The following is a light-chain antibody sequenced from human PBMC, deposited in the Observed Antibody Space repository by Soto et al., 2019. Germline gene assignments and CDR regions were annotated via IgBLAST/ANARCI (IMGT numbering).Light chain of an antibody. CDR3: CSYAGSYTLV. CDR1: SSDVGAYNF. J-gene: IGLJ3*02. CDR2: DVS. Sequence: QSVLTQPRSVSGSPGQSVTISCTGTSSDVGAYNFVSWYQQHPGRVPQLMIYDVSRRPSGVPDRFSGSKSGNTASLTISGHQADDEADYYCCSYAGSYTLVFGGGTLLTVL. V-gene: IGLV2-11*01.